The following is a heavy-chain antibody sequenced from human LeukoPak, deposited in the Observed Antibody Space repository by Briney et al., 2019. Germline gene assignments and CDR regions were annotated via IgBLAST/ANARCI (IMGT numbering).Heavy chain of an antibody. Sequence: ASVKVSCKASGYTFTGYYMHWVRQAPGQGLEWMGWINPKSGGTHYAQKFQGRVTMTRDTSINTAYMELTRLNSDDTAVYYCAEMGSSWLNWFDPWGQGALVTVSS. CDR2: INPKSGGT. D-gene: IGHD6-13*01. J-gene: IGHJ5*02. V-gene: IGHV1-2*02. CDR1: GYTFTGYY. CDR3: AEMGSSWLNWFDP.